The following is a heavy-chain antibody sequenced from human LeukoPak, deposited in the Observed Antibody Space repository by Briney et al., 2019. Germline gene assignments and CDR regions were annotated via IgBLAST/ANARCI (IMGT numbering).Heavy chain of an antibody. J-gene: IGHJ6*03. V-gene: IGHV7-4-1*02. CDR1: GYTFTKYG. Sequence: ASVKVSCKASGYTFTKYGVYWVRQAPGQGLEWMGWINTDTGNPTYAQGFTGRFVFSLDTSVSTTYLQISSLKPEDTAVYYCATHSPEWRYSGYYNYYYIDVWGKGTTVTVSS. D-gene: IGHD5-12*01. CDR3: ATHSPEWRYSGYYNYYYIDV. CDR2: INTDTGNP.